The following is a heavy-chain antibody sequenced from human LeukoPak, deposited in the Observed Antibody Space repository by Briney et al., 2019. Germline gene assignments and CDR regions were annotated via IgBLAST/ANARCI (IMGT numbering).Heavy chain of an antibody. D-gene: IGHD3-10*01. CDR2: INHSGST. CDR3: ARVRYYGSGSPDY. V-gene: IGHV4-34*01. CDR1: GGSFSGYY. Sequence: SETLSLTCAVYGGSFSGYYWSWIRQPPGRGLEWIGEINHSGSTNYNPSLKSRVTIPVDTSKNQFSLKLSSVTAADTAVYYCARVRYYGSGSPDYWGQGTLVTVSS. J-gene: IGHJ4*02.